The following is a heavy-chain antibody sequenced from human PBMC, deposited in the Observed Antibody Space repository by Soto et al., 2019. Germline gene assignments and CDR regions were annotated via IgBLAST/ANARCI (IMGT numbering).Heavy chain of an antibody. J-gene: IGHJ6*02. CDR1: GYSFTSYW. Sequence: PGAAPKNSCKGSGYSFTSYWICWVRQMPGKGLEWMGIIYPGDSDTRYSPSLQGHVTTSADKSISTAYLQWSSLTASDTAMYYCATCVHGGYPGKDYYGMDVWGQGTTVTVSS. CDR2: IYPGDSDT. D-gene: IGHD5-18*01. V-gene: IGHV5-51*01. CDR3: ATCVHGGYPGKDYYGMDV.